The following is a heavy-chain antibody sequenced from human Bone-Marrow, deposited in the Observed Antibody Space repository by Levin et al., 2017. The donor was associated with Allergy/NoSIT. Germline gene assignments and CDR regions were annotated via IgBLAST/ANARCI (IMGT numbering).Heavy chain of an antibody. J-gene: IGHJ4*02. D-gene: IGHD3-10*01. CDR1: GFTFSSYW. Sequence: GESLKISCAASGFTFSSYWMHWVRQVPGEGLVWVARIRSDGSRTSYADSVQGRFTISRDNAKNMLYLQMDSLRVEDTAVYHCARDTDYYGSGTYFYWGQGTLVNVSS. CDR2: IRSDGSRT. CDR3: ARDTDYYGSGTYFY. V-gene: IGHV3-74*01.